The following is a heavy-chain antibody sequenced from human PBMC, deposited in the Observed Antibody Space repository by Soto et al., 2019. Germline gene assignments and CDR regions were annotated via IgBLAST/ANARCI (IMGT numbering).Heavy chain of an antibody. CDR2: IWYDGSNK. D-gene: IGHD2-8*01. V-gene: IGHV3-33*01. J-gene: IGHJ4*02. CDR1: GFTFSSYG. CDR3: VRKNVNNGFYDY. Sequence: PGGSLRLSCAASGFTFSSYGMHWVRQAPGKGLEWVAVIWYDGSNKYYADSVKGRFTISRDNSKNTLSLQMNSLRAEDTAVYYCVRKNVNNGFYDYWGQGTLVTVSS.